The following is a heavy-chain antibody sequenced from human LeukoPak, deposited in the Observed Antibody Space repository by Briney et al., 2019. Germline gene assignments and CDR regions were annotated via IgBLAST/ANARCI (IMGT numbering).Heavy chain of an antibody. CDR3: AKGGQEFDS. J-gene: IGHJ5*01. CDR2: INPTGGST. V-gene: IGHV1-46*01. CDR1: GYSFSTYY. Sequence: ASVKVSCKASGYSFSTYYIHWVRQAPGQGLEWMGIINPTGGSTTYAQKFQGRVTMTRDTSTSTVYIELSSLRSEDTAVYYCAKGGQEFDSWGQGALVTVSA.